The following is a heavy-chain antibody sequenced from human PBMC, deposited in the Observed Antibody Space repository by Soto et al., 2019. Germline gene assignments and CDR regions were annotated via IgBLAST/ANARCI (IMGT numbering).Heavy chain of an antibody. Sequence: PSETLSLTCTVAGGSISSYYWSRIRQPPGKGLEWIGYIYYSGSTYYNPSLKSRVTISVDTSKNQFSLKLSSVTAADTAVYYCARHTTYYDFWSGYWNYYYGMDVWGQGTTVTVSS. CDR2: IYYSGST. J-gene: IGHJ6*02. V-gene: IGHV4-59*08. CDR3: ARHTTYYDFWSGYWNYYYGMDV. CDR1: GGSISSYY. D-gene: IGHD3-3*01.